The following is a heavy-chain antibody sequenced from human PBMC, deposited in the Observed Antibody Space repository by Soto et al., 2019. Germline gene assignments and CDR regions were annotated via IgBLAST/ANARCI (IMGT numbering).Heavy chain of an antibody. CDR2: IYNGGST. V-gene: IGHV3-66*01. CDR1: GFTVSSNY. Sequence: PGGSLRLSCAASGFTVSSNYMSWVRQAPGKGLEWVSVIYNGGSTYYADSVKGRFTISRDNSKNTLYLQMNSLRAEDTAVYYCARDRIPTGREVWGQGPTVTVSS. CDR3: ARDRIPTGREV. J-gene: IGHJ6*01.